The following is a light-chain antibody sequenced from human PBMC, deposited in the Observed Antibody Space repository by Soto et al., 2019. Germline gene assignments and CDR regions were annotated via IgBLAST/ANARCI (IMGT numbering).Light chain of an antibody. CDR1: SSDVGGYNY. V-gene: IGLV2-14*01. CDR2: EVS. Sequence: QSALTQPASVSGSPGQSITISCTGSSSDVGGYNYVSWYQHHPGKAPKLMIYEVSNRPSGVSNRFSGSKSGNTASLTISGLQAEDEADYYCAAWDDSLYGWVFGGGTKVTVL. J-gene: IGLJ3*02. CDR3: AAWDDSLYGWV.